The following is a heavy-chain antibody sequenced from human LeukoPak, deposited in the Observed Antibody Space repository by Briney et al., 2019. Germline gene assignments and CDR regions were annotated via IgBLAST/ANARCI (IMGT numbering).Heavy chain of an antibody. J-gene: IGHJ5*02. CDR3: ARQRYYGSGSYSLNWFDP. V-gene: IGHV4-39*01. Sequence: KPPETLSLTCTVSGGSISSSSYYWGWIRQPPGKGLEWIGSIYYSETTYYNPSLKSRVTISVDTSKNQFSLRLSSVTAADTAVYYCARQRYYGSGSYSLNWFDPWGQGTLVTVSS. CDR1: GGSISSSSYY. D-gene: IGHD3-10*01. CDR2: IYYSETT.